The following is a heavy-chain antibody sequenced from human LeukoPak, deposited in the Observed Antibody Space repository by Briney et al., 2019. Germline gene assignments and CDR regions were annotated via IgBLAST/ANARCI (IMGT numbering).Heavy chain of an antibody. V-gene: IGHV4-59*01. D-gene: IGHD1-26*01. Sequence: PSETLSLTCTVSAGSISSYYWSWIRQPPGKGLEWIWYIYYSGSTKYNPSLKSRVTISVDTSKNQVSLRLSSVTAADTAVYYCASSIVGPTRMWFDPWGQGILVTVSS. CDR1: AGSISSYY. J-gene: IGHJ5*02. CDR2: IYYSGST. CDR3: ASSIVGPTRMWFDP.